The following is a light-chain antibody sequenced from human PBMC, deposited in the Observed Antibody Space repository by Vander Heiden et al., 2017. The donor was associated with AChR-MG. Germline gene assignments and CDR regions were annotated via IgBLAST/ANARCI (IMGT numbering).Light chain of an antibody. Sequence: QSALTQPASVSGSPGQSITIPCTGTSSDVGGYNYVSWYQQHPGKAPKLMIYDVSHRPSEISRRFSTSKSGNTASLTISGLQTEDEADYYCSSYTNSGTRIFGGGTRLTVL. CDR3: SSYTNSGTRI. CDR2: DVS. V-gene: IGLV2-14*03. CDR1: SSDVGGYNY. J-gene: IGLJ2*01.